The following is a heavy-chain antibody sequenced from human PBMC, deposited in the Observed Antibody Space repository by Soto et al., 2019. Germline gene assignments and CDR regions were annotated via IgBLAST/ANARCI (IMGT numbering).Heavy chain of an antibody. CDR3: AKDVESGNPLIYFYYGLDV. J-gene: IGHJ6*02. CDR1: GFSFSTYS. D-gene: IGHD3-3*01. Sequence: GGSLRLSCAAPGFSFSTYSVAWVRQAPGKGLEWVSSISASGTTTVYADSVKGRFTISRDNPNNILYLKMNNLRPDDAAKYYCAKDVESGNPLIYFYYGLDVWGQGTTVTVSS. V-gene: IGHV3-23*01. CDR2: ISASGTTT.